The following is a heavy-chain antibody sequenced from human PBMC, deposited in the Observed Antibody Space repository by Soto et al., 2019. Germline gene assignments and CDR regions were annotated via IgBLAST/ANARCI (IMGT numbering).Heavy chain of an antibody. D-gene: IGHD3-10*01. Sequence: EVQLVESGGALVQSGGSLRLSCVASGFTFNRTWMTWVRQAPGKELEWVANIRPDGSGKSLVDSVKGRFDVSRDNAKNSLYLQMSSLRAEDTAVYYCAINRGEGSCFCSYWGQGTLVTVSS. CDR2: IRPDGSGK. CDR1: GFTFNRTW. CDR3: AINRGEGSCFCSY. J-gene: IGHJ4*02. V-gene: IGHV3-7*01.